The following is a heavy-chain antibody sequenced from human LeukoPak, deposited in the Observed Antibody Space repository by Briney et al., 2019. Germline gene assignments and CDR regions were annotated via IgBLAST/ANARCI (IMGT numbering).Heavy chain of an antibody. CDR3: VRDWVGGFR. J-gene: IGHJ4*02. V-gene: IGHV3-74*01. Sequence: GGSLRLSCAASGFTFSSYAMHWVRQAPGQGLVWISRINNEGTGTIYADFVKGRFTISRDNAENTLYLQMNSLRVEDTSVYYCVRDWVGGFRWGQGTQGTGSS. CDR2: INNEGTGT. CDR1: GFTFSSYA. D-gene: IGHD3-10*01.